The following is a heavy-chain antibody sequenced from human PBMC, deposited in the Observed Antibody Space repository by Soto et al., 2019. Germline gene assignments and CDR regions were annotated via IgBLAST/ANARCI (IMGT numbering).Heavy chain of an antibody. V-gene: IGHV4-31*03. Sequence: QVQLQESGPGLVKPSQALSLICTVSGGSISSGGHYWSWIRQHPGKGLEWIGYIYYTGTTYYNPSRRSRLTISVDSSRNQFSLRLSSVTAADTAVYYCAREDETSNYFDYWGQGTLVTVSS. CDR3: AREDETSNYFDY. D-gene: IGHD2-2*01. J-gene: IGHJ4*02. CDR2: IYYTGTT. CDR1: GGSISSGGHY.